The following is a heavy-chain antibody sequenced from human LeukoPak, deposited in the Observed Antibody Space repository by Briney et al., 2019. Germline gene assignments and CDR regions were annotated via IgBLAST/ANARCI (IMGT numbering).Heavy chain of an antibody. CDR1: VYTFSSYG. V-gene: IGHV1-18*01. CDR3: ARAVRGYSYAYLPY. CDR2: ISAYDGNT. J-gene: IGHJ4*02. Sequence: GASVKVSSKPSVYTFSSYGISWVRQAPGQGLEWMGWISAYDGNTDYAQNLQGRVTMTTDTSTSTAYMELGSLRSDDTAVYYCARAVRGYSYAYLPYWGQGALVTVSS. D-gene: IGHD5-18*01.